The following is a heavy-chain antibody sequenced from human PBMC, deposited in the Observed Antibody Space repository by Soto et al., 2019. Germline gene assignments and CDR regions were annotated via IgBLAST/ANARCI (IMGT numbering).Heavy chain of an antibody. CDR3: AVGPLTRNSYYGISV. D-gene: IGHD2-8*01. CDR1: GCTCASYG. V-gene: IGHV1-2*02. CDR2: INHSSGGT. J-gene: IGHJ6*01. Sequence: SVKLSSSASGCTCASYGIIWVRQAPGEGLEWMGWINHSSGGTNYAQKFQGRVSMTRDTPISTAYMELSGLGSDDTAVYYCAVGPLTRNSYYGISVWGQGPTVTVSS.